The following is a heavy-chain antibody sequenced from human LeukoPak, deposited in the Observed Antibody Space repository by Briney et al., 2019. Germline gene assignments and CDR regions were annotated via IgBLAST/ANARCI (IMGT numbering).Heavy chain of an antibody. Sequence: GGSLRLSCAASGFTFSDYYMSWIRQAPGKGLEWVSYISSSGSTIYYADSVKGRSTISRDNAKNSLYLQMNSLRAEDTAVYYCARDFGATYCSGGSCYSGYYYGMDVWGQGTTVTVSS. D-gene: IGHD2-15*01. V-gene: IGHV3-11*01. CDR2: ISSSGSTI. CDR1: GFTFSDYY. CDR3: ARDFGATYCSGGSCYSGYYYGMDV. J-gene: IGHJ6*02.